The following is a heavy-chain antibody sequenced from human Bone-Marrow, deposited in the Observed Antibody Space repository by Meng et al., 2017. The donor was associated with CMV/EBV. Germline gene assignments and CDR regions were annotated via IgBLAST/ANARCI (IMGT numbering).Heavy chain of an antibody. J-gene: IGHJ3*02. CDR2: IKQDGSEK. CDR3: ATCANYDFWSGFRPLRFDI. CDR1: GFTFRDYA. D-gene: IGHD3-3*01. Sequence: GESLKISCEVSGFTFRDYAMSWVRQAPGKGLEWVANIKQDGSEKYYVDSVKGRFTISRDNAKNSLYLQMNSLRAEDTAVYYCATCANYDFWSGFRPLRFDIWGQGTMVTVSS. V-gene: IGHV3-7*01.